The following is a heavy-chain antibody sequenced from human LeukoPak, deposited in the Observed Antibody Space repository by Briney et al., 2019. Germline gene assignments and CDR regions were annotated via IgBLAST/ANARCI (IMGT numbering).Heavy chain of an antibody. D-gene: IGHD2-15*01. V-gene: IGHV3-15*01. CDR1: GFTFSNAW. CDR2: IKSKTDGGTT. Sequence: GGSLRLSCAASGFTFSNAWMSWVRQAPGKGLEWVGRIKSKTDGGTTDYGAPVKGRFIISRDDSKNTLNLQMNSLKTEDTAVYYCTTFPASVDYWGQGSLVTVSS. CDR3: TTFPASVDY. J-gene: IGHJ4*02.